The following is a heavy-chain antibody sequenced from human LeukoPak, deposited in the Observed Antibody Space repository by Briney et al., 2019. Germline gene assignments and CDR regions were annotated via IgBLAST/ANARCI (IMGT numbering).Heavy chain of an antibody. CDR3: ARGGLEEQWLVHYYFDY. CDR1: GFTFRSYE. V-gene: IGHV3-48*03. J-gene: IGHJ4*02. Sequence: PGGLLRLSCAVSGFTFRSYEMTWVRQAPGKGLGWGSYISSMGSTIYYADSVKGRFTISRDNANTPLYLQMNSLRAEDTAVYYCARGGLEEQWLVHYYFDYWGQGTLVTVSS. D-gene: IGHD6-19*01. CDR2: ISSMGSTI.